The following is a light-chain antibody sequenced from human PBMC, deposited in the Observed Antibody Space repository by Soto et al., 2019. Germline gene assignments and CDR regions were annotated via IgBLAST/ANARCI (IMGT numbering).Light chain of an antibody. CDR1: QRVNSW. Sequence: DIQMTQSTSTLSAYVGDRITITCRASQRVNSWLAWYKQKPGRAPKLLIYSVSNLDSGVPSRFSGSGSGTEFTLTISSLQPDDFATYYCQRFSSYSRTFGQGTKGEMK. CDR2: SVS. V-gene: IGKV1-5*01. J-gene: IGKJ1*01. CDR3: QRFSSYSRT.